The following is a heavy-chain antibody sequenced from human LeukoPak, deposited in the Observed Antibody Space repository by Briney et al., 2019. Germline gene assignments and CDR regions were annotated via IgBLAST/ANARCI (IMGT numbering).Heavy chain of an antibody. CDR1: GFTFSSYE. D-gene: IGHD6-13*01. CDR3: APYSSSWYVYFQH. Sequence: GGSLRLSCAASGFTFSSYEMNWVRQAPGKGLEWVSYISRSGTTIYYADSVKGRVTISRDNAKNSLYLQMNSLRAEDTAVYYCAPYSSSWYVYFQHWGQGTLVTVSS. V-gene: IGHV3-48*03. J-gene: IGHJ1*01. CDR2: ISRSGTTI.